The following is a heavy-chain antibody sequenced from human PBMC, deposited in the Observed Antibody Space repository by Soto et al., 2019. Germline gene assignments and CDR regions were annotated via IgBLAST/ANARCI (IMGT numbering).Heavy chain of an antibody. V-gene: IGHV3-48*04. Sequence: GGSLRLSCAASGFTFSSYSMNWVRQAPGKGLEWVSYISSSGSTIYYADSVKGRFTISRDNAKNSLYLQMNSLRAEDTAVYYCARLTAVAGYYYYYYMDVWGKGTTVTVSS. J-gene: IGHJ6*03. CDR2: ISSSGSTI. D-gene: IGHD6-19*01. CDR1: GFTFSSYS. CDR3: ARLTAVAGYYYYYYMDV.